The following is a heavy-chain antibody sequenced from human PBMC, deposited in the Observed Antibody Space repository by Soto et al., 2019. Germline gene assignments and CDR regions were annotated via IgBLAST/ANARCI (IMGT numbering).Heavy chain of an antibody. CDR3: ARGEGGYHGSGRYSY. J-gene: IGHJ4*02. D-gene: IGHD3-10*01. CDR2: INPSSGST. Sequence: ASVKVSCKASGYSFPSYYIHWVRQAPGQGLEWMGIINPSSGSTYFAQKFQDRVTMTKDTSTNTVYMQLNSLRYEDTAVYYCARGEGGYHGSGRYSYWGQGTLVTVSS. V-gene: IGHV1-46*01. CDR1: GYSFPSYY.